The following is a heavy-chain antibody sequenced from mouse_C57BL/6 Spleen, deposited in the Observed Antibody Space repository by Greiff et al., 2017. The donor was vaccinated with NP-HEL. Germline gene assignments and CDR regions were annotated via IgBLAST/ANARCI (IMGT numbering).Heavy chain of an antibody. D-gene: IGHD1-1*01. CDR1: GYAFSSSW. CDR3: ARWGVGSYAMDY. J-gene: IGHJ4*01. V-gene: IGHV1-82*01. Sequence: VQLKESGPELVKPGASVKISCKASGYAFSSSWMNWVKQRPGKGLEWIGRIYPGDGDTNYNGKFKGKATLTADKSSSTAYMQLSSLTSEDSAVYFCARWGVGSYAMDYWGQGTSVTVSS. CDR2: IYPGDGDT.